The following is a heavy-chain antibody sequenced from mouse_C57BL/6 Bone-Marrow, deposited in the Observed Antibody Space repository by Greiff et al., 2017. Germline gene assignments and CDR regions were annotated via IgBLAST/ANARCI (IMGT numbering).Heavy chain of an antibody. CDR1: GFTFSDYG. CDR3: ARGGSLAWFAY. Sequence: EVKVVESGGGLVKPGGSLKLSCAASGFTFSDYGMHWVRQAPEKGLEWVAYISSGSSTIYYADTVKGRFTISRDNAKNTLFLQMTSLRSEDTAMYYCARGGSLAWFAYWGQGTLVTVSA. CDR2: ISSGSSTI. V-gene: IGHV5-17*01. J-gene: IGHJ3*01.